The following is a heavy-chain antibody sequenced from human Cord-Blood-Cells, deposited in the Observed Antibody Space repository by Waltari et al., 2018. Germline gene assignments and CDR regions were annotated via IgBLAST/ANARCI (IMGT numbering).Heavy chain of an antibody. D-gene: IGHD3-16*01. CDR2: ISSSSSYI. V-gene: IGHV3-21*01. Sequence: EVQLVESGGGLVKPGGSLRPACAASGFTFSSYTTNWVRQAPGKGLEWVASISSSSSYIYYADSVKGRFTISRDNAKNSLYLQMNSLRAEDTAVYYCARGGGYLDYWGQGTLVTVSS. CDR3: ARGGGYLDY. CDR1: GFTFSSYT. J-gene: IGHJ4*02.